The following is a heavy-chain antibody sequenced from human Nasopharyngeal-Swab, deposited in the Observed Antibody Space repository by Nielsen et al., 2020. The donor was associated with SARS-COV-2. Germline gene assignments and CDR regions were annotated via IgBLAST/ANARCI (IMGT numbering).Heavy chain of an antibody. CDR1: GYTFTSYG. D-gene: IGHD2-15*01. Sequence: ASVKVSCKASGYTFTSYGISWVRQAPGQGLEWIGWISAYNGNTNYAQKLQGRVTMTTDTSTSTAYMELRSLRSDDTAVYYCARDGGYCSGGSCYPYYFDYWGQGTLVTVSS. CDR3: ARDGGYCSGGSCYPYYFDY. V-gene: IGHV1-18*01. J-gene: IGHJ4*02. CDR2: ISAYNGNT.